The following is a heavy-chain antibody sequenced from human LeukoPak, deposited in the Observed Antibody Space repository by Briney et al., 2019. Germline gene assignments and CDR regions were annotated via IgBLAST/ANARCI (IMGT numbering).Heavy chain of an antibody. Sequence: SETLSLTCTVSGGSISSYYWSWIRQPPGKGLEWIGYIYYSGSTNYNPFLKSRVTISVDTSKNQFSLKLSSVTAADTAVYYCARDHLSTFTTDYYYYYGMDVWGQGTTVTVSS. J-gene: IGHJ6*02. CDR1: GGSISSYY. D-gene: IGHD2/OR15-2a*01. CDR3: ARDHLSTFTTDYYYYYGMDV. V-gene: IGHV4-59*01. CDR2: IYYSGST.